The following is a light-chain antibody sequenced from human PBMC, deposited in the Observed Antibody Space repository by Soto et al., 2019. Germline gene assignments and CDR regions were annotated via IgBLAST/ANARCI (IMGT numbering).Light chain of an antibody. Sequence: DIQMTQSPSTLSASVGDTVTISCRASQSFSSWLAWYQQKPGKAPKLLIYKASSLQSGVPSRFSGNGSGTEFTLTISSLQPDDFATYYCQQYNSFPWTFGQGTKVDIK. CDR2: KAS. CDR1: QSFSSW. V-gene: IGKV1-5*03. CDR3: QQYNSFPWT. J-gene: IGKJ1*01.